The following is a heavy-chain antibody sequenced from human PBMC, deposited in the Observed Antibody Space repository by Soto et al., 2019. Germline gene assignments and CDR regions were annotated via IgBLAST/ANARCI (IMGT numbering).Heavy chain of an antibody. CDR1: GFTFSSYS. Sequence: GGSLRLSCAASGFTFSSYSMNWVRQAPGKGLEWVSSISSSSSYIYYADSVKGRFTISRDNAKNSLYLQMNSLRAEDTAVYYCATNLGYCSSTSCYDDYWGQGTLVTVSS. D-gene: IGHD2-2*01. CDR2: ISSSSSYI. V-gene: IGHV3-21*01. CDR3: ATNLGYCSSTSCYDDY. J-gene: IGHJ4*02.